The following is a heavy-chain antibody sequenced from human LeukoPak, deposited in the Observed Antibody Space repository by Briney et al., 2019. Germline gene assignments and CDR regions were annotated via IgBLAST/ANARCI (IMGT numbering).Heavy chain of an antibody. CDR1: GYTFTSYA. Sequence: GASVTVSCKASGYTFTSYAMHWVRQAPGQRLEWMGWINAGNGNTKYSQKFQGRVTITRDTSASTAYMELSSLRSEDTAVYFCARVGVYYYDGQSSFDYWGQGTRVTVYS. CDR2: INAGNGNT. J-gene: IGHJ4*02. D-gene: IGHD3-22*01. V-gene: IGHV1-3*01. CDR3: ARVGVYYYDGQSSFDY.